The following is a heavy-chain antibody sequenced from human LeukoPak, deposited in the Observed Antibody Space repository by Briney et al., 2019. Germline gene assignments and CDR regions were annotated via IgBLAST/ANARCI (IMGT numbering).Heavy chain of an antibody. V-gene: IGHV3-48*01. CDR1: GFTLSSYR. CDR3: ARSPDWELAIFDY. Sequence: GGSLRLSCAASGFTLSSYRMDWVRQAPGKGLEWVSYISSSSSTIYYADSVKGRFTISRDNAKNSLYLQMNSLRAEDTAVYYCARSPDWELAIFDYWGQGTLVTVSS. J-gene: IGHJ4*02. CDR2: ISSSSSTI. D-gene: IGHD1-26*01.